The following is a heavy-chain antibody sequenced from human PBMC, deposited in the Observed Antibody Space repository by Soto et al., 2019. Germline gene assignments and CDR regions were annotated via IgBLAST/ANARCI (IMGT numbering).Heavy chain of an antibody. CDR3: ARDHVVETNYGFFDD. D-gene: IGHD2-15*01. V-gene: IGHV4-59*02. Sequence: SETLSLTCTVSGGSVSNYYWSWIRQPPGKGLEWIGYMYHSGSSNYNPSLKRRVTISVDTSKNQVSLEVTSVIAADTAVYYCARDHVVETNYGFFDDWGKGILVTVSS. J-gene: IGHJ4*02. CDR1: GGSVSNYY. CDR2: MYHSGSS.